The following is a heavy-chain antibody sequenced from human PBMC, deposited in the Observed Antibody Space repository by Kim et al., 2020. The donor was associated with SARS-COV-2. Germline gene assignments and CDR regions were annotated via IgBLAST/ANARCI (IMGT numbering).Heavy chain of an antibody. J-gene: IGHJ4*02. CDR3: ARGDLDY. V-gene: IGHV4-34*01. Sequence: SGITYHTPSLEGRVTSSVDTSKNQFSLKLSSVTAADTAVYYCARGDLDYWGQGTLVTVSS. CDR2: SGIT.